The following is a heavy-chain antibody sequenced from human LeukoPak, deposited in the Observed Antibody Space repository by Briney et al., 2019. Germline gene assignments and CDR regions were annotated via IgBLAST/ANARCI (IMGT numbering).Heavy chain of an antibody. V-gene: IGHV4-31*03. CDR3: SRDGGYFDY. J-gene: IGHJ4*02. CDR2: IYYSGST. Sequence: SETLSLTCTVSGGSISSGGYYWSWVRQHPGKGMEWIGYIYYSGSTYYNPSLKSRVTISVDTSKNQFSLKLSSVTAADSAVYYCSRDGGYFDYWGQGTLVTVSS. CDR1: GGSISSGGYY. D-gene: IGHD3-16*01.